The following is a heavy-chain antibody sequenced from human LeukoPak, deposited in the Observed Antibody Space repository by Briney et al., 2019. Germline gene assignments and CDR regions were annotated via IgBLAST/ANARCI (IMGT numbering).Heavy chain of an antibody. CDR1: GDSISSYY. CDR3: ARHRVSFHWFDP. Sequence: SETLSLTCTVSGDSISSYYWSWIRQPPGKGLEWIAYFHYSGSTYYNPSLKSRVTISVDTSKNQFSPRLSSVTAADTAVYYCARHRVSFHWFDPWGQGTLVTVSS. V-gene: IGHV4-59*04. D-gene: IGHD2-2*01. CDR2: FHYSGST. J-gene: IGHJ5*02.